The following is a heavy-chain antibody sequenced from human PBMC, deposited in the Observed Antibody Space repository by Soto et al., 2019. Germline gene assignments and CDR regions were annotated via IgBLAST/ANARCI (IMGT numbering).Heavy chain of an antibody. CDR1: GFTFSSYS. CDR3: ARDTPLIAAADY. CDR2: ISSSSSYI. D-gene: IGHD6-13*01. J-gene: IGHJ4*02. Sequence: GGSLRRSCEASGFTFSSYSMNWVRQAPGKGLEWVSSISSSSSYIYYADSVKGRFTISRDNAKNSLYLQMNSLRAEDTAVYYCARDTPLIAAADYWGQGTLVTVSS. V-gene: IGHV3-21*01.